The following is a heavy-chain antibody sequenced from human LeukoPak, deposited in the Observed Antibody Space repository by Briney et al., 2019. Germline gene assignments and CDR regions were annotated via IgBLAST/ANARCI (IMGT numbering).Heavy chain of an antibody. Sequence: GASVKVSCKASGYTFTSYAMHWVRQAPGQRLEWMGWINAGNGNTKYSQKFQGRVTITRDTSASTAYMELSSLRAEDTAVYFCARYDTGNEFDYWGQGTLVTISS. CDR1: GYTFTSYA. CDR2: INAGNGNT. V-gene: IGHV1-3*01. J-gene: IGHJ4*02. D-gene: IGHD1-1*01. CDR3: ARYDTGNEFDY.